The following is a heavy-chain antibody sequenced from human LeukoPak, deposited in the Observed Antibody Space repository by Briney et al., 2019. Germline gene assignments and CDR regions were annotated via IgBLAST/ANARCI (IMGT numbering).Heavy chain of an antibody. CDR1: GFTFSDYY. Sequence: PGGSLRLSCAASGFTFSDYYMSWIRQAPGKGLEWVSYISSSGSTIYYADSVKGRFTISRDNAKNSLYLQMNSLRAEDTAVYYCAAYYDYVWGSSGTHAFDIWGQGTMVTVSS. D-gene: IGHD3-16*01. CDR2: ISSSGSTI. J-gene: IGHJ3*02. V-gene: IGHV3-11*04. CDR3: AAYYDYVWGSSGTHAFDI.